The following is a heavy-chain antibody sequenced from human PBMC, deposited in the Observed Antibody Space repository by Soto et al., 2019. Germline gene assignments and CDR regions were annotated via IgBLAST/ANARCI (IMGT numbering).Heavy chain of an antibody. V-gene: IGHV1-69*13. Sequence: SVKVSCKASGGTFSSYAISWVRQAPGQGLEWMGGIIPIFGTANYAQKFQGRVTITADESTSTAYMELSSLRSEDTAVYYCARDLVGATGNYYYGMDVWGQGTTVTVSS. CDR1: GGTFSSYA. CDR3: ARDLVGATGNYYYGMDV. J-gene: IGHJ6*02. D-gene: IGHD1-26*01. CDR2: IIPIFGTA.